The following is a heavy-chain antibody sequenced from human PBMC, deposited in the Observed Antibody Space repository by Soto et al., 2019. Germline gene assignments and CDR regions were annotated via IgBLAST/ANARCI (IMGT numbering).Heavy chain of an antibody. CDR2: IYYSGST. V-gene: IGHV4-59*01. J-gene: IGHJ5*02. D-gene: IGHD3-9*01. CDR1: GGSISSYY. Sequence: SETLSLTCTVSGGSISSYYWSWIRQPPGKGLEWIGYIYYSGSTNYNPSLKSRVTISVDTSKNQFSLKLSSVTAADTAVYYCARAPDYDILTGYYGNWFDPWGQGTLVTVSS. CDR3: ARAPDYDILTGYYGNWFDP.